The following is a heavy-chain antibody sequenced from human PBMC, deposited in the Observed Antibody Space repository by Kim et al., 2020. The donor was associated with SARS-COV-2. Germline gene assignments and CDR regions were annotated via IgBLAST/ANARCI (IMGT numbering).Heavy chain of an antibody. J-gene: IGHJ4*02. Sequence: SETLSLTCAVYGGSFSGYYWSWIRQPPGKGLEWIGEINHSGSTNYNPSLKSRVTISVDTSKNQFSLKLSSVTAADTAVYYCAAVYLGGFFDYWGQGTLVTVSS. CDR1: GGSFSGYY. CDR3: AAVYLGGFFDY. CDR2: INHSGST. V-gene: IGHV4-34*01. D-gene: IGHD1-26*01.